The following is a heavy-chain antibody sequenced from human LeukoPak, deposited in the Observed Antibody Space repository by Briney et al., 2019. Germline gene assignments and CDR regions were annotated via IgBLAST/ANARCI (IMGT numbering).Heavy chain of an antibody. J-gene: IGHJ6*03. D-gene: IGHD3-3*01. V-gene: IGHV3-49*03. CDR2: IRSKANGGTT. Sequence: PGRSLRLSCTASGFTFGDYAISWFRQAPGKGLEWVGFIRSKANGGTTEYAASVKGRFTISRDDSKSIAYLQMNSLKTEDTAVYYCTRGNDFWRGYYYYMDVWGKGTTVTVSS. CDR3: TRGNDFWRGYYYYMDV. CDR1: GFTFGDYA.